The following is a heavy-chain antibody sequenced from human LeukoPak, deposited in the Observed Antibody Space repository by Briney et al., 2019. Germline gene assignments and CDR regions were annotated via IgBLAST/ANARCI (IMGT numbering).Heavy chain of an antibody. D-gene: IGHD1-26*01. J-gene: IGHJ5*02. V-gene: IGHV3-53*04. CDR3: ARLMGSGWFDP. CDR2: IYSGGNT. Sequence: QPGGSLRLSCEASGFTFSGNGMSWVRQAPGRGLEWVSVIYSGGNTFYADSVKGRFTISRHNSENTLYLQMNSLSADDTAVYYCARLMGSGWFDPWGQGTLVTVFS. CDR1: GFTFSGNG.